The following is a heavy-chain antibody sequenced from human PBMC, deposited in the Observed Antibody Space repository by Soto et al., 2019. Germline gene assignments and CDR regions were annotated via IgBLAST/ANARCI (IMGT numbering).Heavy chain of an antibody. CDR3: ARDRGVAVAGAFDY. D-gene: IGHD6-19*01. J-gene: IGHJ4*02. V-gene: IGHV1-3*01. CDR1: GYTFTSYA. CDR2: INADNGNT. Sequence: GASAKVSCKASGYTFTSYAMHWVRQAPGQRLEWMGWINADNGNTKYAQKLQGRVTMITDTSTSTAYMELRSLRSDDTAVYYCARDRGVAVAGAFDYWGQGTLVTVSS.